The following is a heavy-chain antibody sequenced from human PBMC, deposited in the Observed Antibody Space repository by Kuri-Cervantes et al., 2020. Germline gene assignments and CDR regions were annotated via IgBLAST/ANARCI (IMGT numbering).Heavy chain of an antibody. CDR3: ARAGVAVAATLWD. Sequence: GGSLRLSCAASGFTFSSYSMNWVRQAPGKGLEWVSSISSSSSYIYYADSVKGRFTISRDNAENSLFLQMANLRDDDTAIYYCARAGVAVAATLWDWGQGTLVTVSS. CDR1: GFTFSSYS. J-gene: IGHJ4*02. CDR2: ISSSSSYI. D-gene: IGHD6-19*01. V-gene: IGHV3-21*01.